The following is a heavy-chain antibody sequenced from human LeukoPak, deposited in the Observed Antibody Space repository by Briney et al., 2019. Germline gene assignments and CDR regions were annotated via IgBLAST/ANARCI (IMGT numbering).Heavy chain of an antibody. D-gene: IGHD2-2*02. CDR3: ARYCSSTTCYTRGGDY. J-gene: IGHJ4*02. CDR1: GYSITSGYY. Sequence: SETLSLTCSVSGYSITSGYYWGWIRQPPGKGLEWIGSIYHTGNTFYDPSFNSRVTISVDTSKNQFSLSLSSVTAADTAVYYCARYCSSTTCYTRGGDYWGQGTLVTVSS. CDR2: IYHTGNT. V-gene: IGHV4-38-2*02.